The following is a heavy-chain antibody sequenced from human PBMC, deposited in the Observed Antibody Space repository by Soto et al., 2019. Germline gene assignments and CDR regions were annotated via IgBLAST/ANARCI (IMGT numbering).Heavy chain of an antibody. V-gene: IGHV1-2*04. CDR1: GYTFTGYY. J-gene: IGHJ3*02. CDR3: ARWAVVVAATQAFDI. CDR2: INPNSGGT. D-gene: IGHD2-15*01. Sequence: ASVKVSCKAYGYTFTGYYMHWVRQAPGQGLEWMGWINPNSGGTNYAQKFQGWVTMTRDTSISTAYMELSRLRSDDTAVYYCARWAVVVAATQAFDIWGQGTMVTVSS.